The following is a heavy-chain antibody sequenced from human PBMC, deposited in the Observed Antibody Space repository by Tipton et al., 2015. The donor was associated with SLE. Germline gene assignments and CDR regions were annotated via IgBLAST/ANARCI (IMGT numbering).Heavy chain of an antibody. V-gene: IGHV3-20*04. J-gene: IGHJ4*01. CDR1: GFTVSGDF. CDR3: ARAVSRWSTASSEFDY. Sequence: SLRLSCAASGFTVSGDFMSWVRQTPGKGLEWVSGINWRGDSTNYADSVKGRFTISRDNAKNSLYLQMKRLRAEDTAFYYCARAVSRWSTASSEFDYWGHGTLVTVSS. D-gene: IGHD5-24*01. CDR2: INWRGDST.